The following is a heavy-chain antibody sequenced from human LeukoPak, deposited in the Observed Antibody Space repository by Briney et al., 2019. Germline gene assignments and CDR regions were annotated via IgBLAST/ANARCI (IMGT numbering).Heavy chain of an antibody. V-gene: IGHV3-23*01. CDR3: ARGSVGMATNNWFDP. D-gene: IGHD5-12*01. CDR1: GFTFSSYG. J-gene: IGHJ5*02. Sequence: GGSLRLSCAASGFTFSSYGMSWVRQAPGKGLEWVSANSGSGGSTYYADSVKGRFTISRDNSKNTLYLQMNSLRAEDTAVYYCARGSVGMATNNWFDPWGQGTLVTVSS. CDR2: NSGSGGST.